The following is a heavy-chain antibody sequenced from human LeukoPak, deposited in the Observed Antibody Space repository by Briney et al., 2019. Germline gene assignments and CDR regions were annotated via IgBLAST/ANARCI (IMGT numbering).Heavy chain of an antibody. CDR1: GFTFSSYG. V-gene: IGHV3-30*03. CDR2: ISYDGSNK. Sequence: GGSLRLSCAASGFTFSSYGMHWVRQAPGKGLEWVAVISYDGSNKHYADSVTGRFTISRDNSKNTLYLQMNGLRAEDTAVYYCASESGSYDDYWGQGTLVTVSS. J-gene: IGHJ4*02. CDR3: ASESGSYDDY. D-gene: IGHD1-26*01.